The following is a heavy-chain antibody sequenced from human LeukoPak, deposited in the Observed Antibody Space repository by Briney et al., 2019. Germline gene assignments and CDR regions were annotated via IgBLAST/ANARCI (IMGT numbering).Heavy chain of an antibody. D-gene: IGHD3-16*01. CDR2: IRHDGSNK. V-gene: IGHV3-30*02. Sequence: GGSLRLSCAASGFTFSSFGMHWVRQAPGKGLEWVAFIRHDGSNKYYADSVKGRFTISSDNSRNTLYLQMNSLRVEDTAVYYCAKDEALYDYVWAGVFDIWGQGTMVTVSS. J-gene: IGHJ3*02. CDR3: AKDEALYDYVWAGVFDI. CDR1: GFTFSSFG.